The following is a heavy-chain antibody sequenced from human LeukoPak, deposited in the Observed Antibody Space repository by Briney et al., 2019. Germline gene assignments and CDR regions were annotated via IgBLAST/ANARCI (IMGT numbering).Heavy chain of an antibody. J-gene: IGHJ3*02. CDR2: IYYSGST. Sequence: SETLSLTCTVSGGSISSSSYYWGWIRQPPGKGLEWIGSIYYSGSTYYNPSLKSRVTISVDTSKNQFSLKLSSVTAADTAVYYCARRDSVAGTNAFDIWGQGTMVTVSS. CDR1: GGSISSSSYY. V-gene: IGHV4-39*07. D-gene: IGHD6-19*01. CDR3: ARRDSVAGTNAFDI.